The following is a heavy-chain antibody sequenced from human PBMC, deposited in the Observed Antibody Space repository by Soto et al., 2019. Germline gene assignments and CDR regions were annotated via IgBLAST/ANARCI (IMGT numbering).Heavy chain of an antibody. Sequence: PSETLSLTCAVSGDSINSSHWWNRVRQPPEKGLEWIGQISHSGSTNYNPSLTSRVTISVDKSKNHFSLKLTSVTAADTAVYYFAVRHFWSLRWTDRSLAYWGQGTLVPVSS. J-gene: IGHJ4*02. CDR3: AVRHFWSLRWTDRSLAY. CDR1: GDSINSSHW. V-gene: IGHV4-4*02. CDR2: ISHSGST. D-gene: IGHD3-3*02.